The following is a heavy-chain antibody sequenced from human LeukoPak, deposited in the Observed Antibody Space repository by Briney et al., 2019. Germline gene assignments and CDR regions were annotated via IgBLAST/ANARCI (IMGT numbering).Heavy chain of an antibody. Sequence: GGSLRLSCAASGFTFSGYAMNWVRQAPGKGLEWVSTIRDNGDSSYYTDSVKGRFTISRDISKNTLYLQMNTLRAEDTAVYYCAKRRYYDSSGYDFDYWGQGTLVTVSS. CDR3: AKRRYYDSSGYDFDY. D-gene: IGHD3-22*01. V-gene: IGHV3-23*01. CDR1: GFTFSGYA. CDR2: IRDNGDSS. J-gene: IGHJ4*02.